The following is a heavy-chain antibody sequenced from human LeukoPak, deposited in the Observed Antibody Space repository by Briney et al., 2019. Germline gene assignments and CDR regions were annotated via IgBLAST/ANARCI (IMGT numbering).Heavy chain of an antibody. CDR1: GFTFSSYW. V-gene: IGHV3-7*01. D-gene: IGHD3-3*01. CDR2: IKQDGSEK. CDR3: ARASYYDFWSGLRGYFDY. J-gene: IGHJ4*02. Sequence: GGSLRLSCAASGFTFSSYWMSWVREAPGKGLEWVASIKQDGSEKYYVDSVKGRFTISRDNAKNSLYLQMNSLRAEDTAVYYCARASYYDFWSGLRGYFDYWGQGTPVTVSS.